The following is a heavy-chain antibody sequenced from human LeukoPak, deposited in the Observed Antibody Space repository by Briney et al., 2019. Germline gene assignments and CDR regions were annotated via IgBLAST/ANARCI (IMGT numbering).Heavy chain of an antibody. V-gene: IGHV3-7*01. D-gene: IGHD6-13*01. CDR2: IKNDGAVK. J-gene: IGHJ4*02. CDR3: AKDSYSKGDF. Sequence: GGSLSLSCAASGFTFDDYAMHWVRQAPGKGLEWVANIKNDGAVKNYVDSVKGRFTISRDNAKNSLYLQMNSLRAEDTAVYYCAKDSYSKGDFWGQGVLVTVSS. CDR1: GFTFDDYA.